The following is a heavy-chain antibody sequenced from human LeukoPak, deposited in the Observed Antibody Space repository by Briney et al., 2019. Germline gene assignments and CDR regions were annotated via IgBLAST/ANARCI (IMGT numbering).Heavy chain of an antibody. CDR3: AKGGKWDVTPFDY. J-gene: IGHJ4*02. V-gene: IGHV3-23*01. D-gene: IGHD1-26*01. CDR2: ISSSGGST. Sequence: GGSLRLSCAASGFTFSSYAMSWVRQAPGKGLEWVSAISSSGGSTYYADSVKGRFTISRDNSKNTLYLQVNSLRAEDTAVYYCAKGGKWDVTPFDYWGQGTLVTVSS. CDR1: GFTFSSYA.